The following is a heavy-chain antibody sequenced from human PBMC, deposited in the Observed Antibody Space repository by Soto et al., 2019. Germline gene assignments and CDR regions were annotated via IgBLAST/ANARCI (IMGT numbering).Heavy chain of an antibody. D-gene: IGHD1-26*01. Sequence: GASVKVSCKASGYTFTSYGISRVRQAPGQGLEWMGWISAYNGNTNYAQKLQGRVTMTTDTSTSTAYMELRSLRSDDTAVYYCARDPIVGATTARGWFDPWGQGTLVTVSS. CDR1: GYTFTSYG. CDR3: ARDPIVGATTARGWFDP. CDR2: ISAYNGNT. V-gene: IGHV1-18*01. J-gene: IGHJ5*02.